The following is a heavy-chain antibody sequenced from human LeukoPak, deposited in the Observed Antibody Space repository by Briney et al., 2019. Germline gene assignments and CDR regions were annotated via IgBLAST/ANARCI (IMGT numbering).Heavy chain of an antibody. CDR1: GYTFTDYY. D-gene: IGHD2-2*01. CDR2: INPKSGGT. J-gene: IGHJ4*02. Sequence: ASVKVSCKAPGYTFTDYYIHWVRQAPGQGLECMGWINPKSGGTNYEQKFQGRVTMTRDTSISTAYMELSSPRSDDTAVYYCARGCGTSCVKEGLRLGDWGQGTLVTVSS. CDR3: ARGCGTSCVKEGLRLGD. V-gene: IGHV1-2*02.